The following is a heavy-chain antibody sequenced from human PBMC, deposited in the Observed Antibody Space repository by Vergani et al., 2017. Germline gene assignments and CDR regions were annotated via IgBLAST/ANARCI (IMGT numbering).Heavy chain of an antibody. J-gene: IGHJ4*02. CDR3: AKDKSGNYPSCLDY. Sequence: EVQLLESGGGLVQPGGSLRLSCAASGFTFSSYAMSWVRQAPGKGLEWVSAISGSGGSTYYADSVKGRITISGDNSKNTLDLQMNSLRAEDTAVYYCAKDKSGNYPSCLDYWGQGTLVTVSS. D-gene: IGHD1-26*01. CDR2: ISGSGGST. V-gene: IGHV3-23*01. CDR1: GFTFSSYA.